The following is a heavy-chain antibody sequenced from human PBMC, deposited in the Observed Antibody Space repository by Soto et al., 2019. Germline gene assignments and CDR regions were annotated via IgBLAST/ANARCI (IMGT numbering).Heavy chain of an antibody. CDR1: GFTFSSYS. D-gene: IGHD6-6*01. V-gene: IGHV3-21*01. Sequence: GSLRLSCAASGFTFSSYSMNWVRQAPGKGLEWVSSISSSSSYIYYADSVKGRFTISRDNAKNSLYLQMNSLRAEDTAVYYCARDHDSSSSGTDYWGQGTLVTVSS. CDR3: ARDHDSSSSGTDY. J-gene: IGHJ4*02. CDR2: ISSSSSYI.